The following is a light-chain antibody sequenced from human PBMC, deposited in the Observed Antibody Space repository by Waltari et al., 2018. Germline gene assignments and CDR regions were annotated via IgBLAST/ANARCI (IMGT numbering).Light chain of an antibody. CDR2: GAS. Sequence: EIVLTQSPGTLSLSPGERATPSCRASQSVSSSYLAWYQQKPGQAPRLLIYGASSRATGIPDRFSGSGSGTDFTLTISRLETEDFAVYYCYQYGFSPFTFGPGTKVDIK. J-gene: IGKJ3*01. CDR3: YQYGFSPFT. V-gene: IGKV3-20*01. CDR1: QSVSSSY.